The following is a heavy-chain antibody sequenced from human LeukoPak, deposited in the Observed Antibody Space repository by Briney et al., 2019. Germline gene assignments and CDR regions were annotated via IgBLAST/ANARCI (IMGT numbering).Heavy chain of an antibody. CDR3: ARHGRDGDAFDI. J-gene: IGHJ3*02. Sequence: SETLSLTCTVSGGSISGYYWSWIRQPPGKGLEWIGYIYYTGTTKYNPSLKSRVTISIDTSMTQFSLRLSSVTAADTAVYYCARHGRDGDAFDIWGQGTTVTVSS. CDR2: IYYTGTT. D-gene: IGHD5-24*01. V-gene: IGHV4-59*08. CDR1: GGSISGYY.